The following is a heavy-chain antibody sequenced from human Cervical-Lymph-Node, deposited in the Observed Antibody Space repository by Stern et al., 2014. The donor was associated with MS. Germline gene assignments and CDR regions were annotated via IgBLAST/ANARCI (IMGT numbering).Heavy chain of an antibody. CDR3: ARDKGMFFL. D-gene: IGHD2/OR15-2a*01. J-gene: IGHJ4*01. V-gene: IGHV4-59*01. CDR1: GGSITNYY. Sequence: VQLVESGPGLVKPSETLSLTCTVSGGSITNYYWSWIRQPPGKGLEWIGDIYYSGGANYNASLKSRVTISVDTSKNQFSLKLSSVTAADTAVYYCARDKGMFFLWGQGTLVTVSS. CDR2: IYYSGGA.